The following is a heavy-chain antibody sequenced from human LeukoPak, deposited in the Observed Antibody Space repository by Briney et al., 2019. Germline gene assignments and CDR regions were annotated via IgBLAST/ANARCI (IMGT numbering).Heavy chain of an antibody. D-gene: IGHD1/OR15-1a*01. V-gene: IGHV3-48*03. CDR3: TRGGRTRMDV. Sequence: GGSLRLSCVVSGFTFSDFEMNWVRQAPGKGLEWVSYINGGGSTIYYADSVEGRFTISRDNAQNSLYLQMNSLRAEDTAVYYCTRGGRTRMDVWGQGTTVTVSS. J-gene: IGHJ6*02. CDR2: INGGGSTI. CDR1: GFTFSDFE.